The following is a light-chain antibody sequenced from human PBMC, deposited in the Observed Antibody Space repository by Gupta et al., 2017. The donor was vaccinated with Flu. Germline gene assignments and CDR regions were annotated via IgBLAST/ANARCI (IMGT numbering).Light chain of an antibody. CDR1: KLGDKY. Sequence: SYELTQPPSVSVSPGQTASINCSGDKLGDKYACWYQQKPGQSPVLVIYQSSKRPSGIPERFSGSTSGNTATLTISGTQALYEADYYCQAWDSSTYVFGTGTKVTVL. CDR2: QSS. V-gene: IGLV3-1*01. CDR3: QAWDSSTYV. J-gene: IGLJ1*01.